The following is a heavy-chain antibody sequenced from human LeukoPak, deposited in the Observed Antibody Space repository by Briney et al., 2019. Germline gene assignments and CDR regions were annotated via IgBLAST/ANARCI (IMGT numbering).Heavy chain of an antibody. CDR1: GYTFTSYD. J-gene: IGHJ4*02. V-gene: IGHV1-18*01. CDR3: ARSTVVTRYGDY. D-gene: IGHD4-23*01. Sequence: VASVKVSCKASGYTFTSYDIIWVRQAPGQGLEWTGWISAYNGNTNYAQKLQGRVTMTTDSSTSTVYMELRSLGSDDTAVYYCARSTVVTRYGDYWGQGTLVTVSS. CDR2: ISAYNGNT.